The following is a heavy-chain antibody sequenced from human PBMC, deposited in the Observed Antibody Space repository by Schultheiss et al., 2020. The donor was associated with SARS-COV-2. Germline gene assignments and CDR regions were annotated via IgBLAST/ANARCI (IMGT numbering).Heavy chain of an antibody. V-gene: IGHV3-21*01. CDR1: GFTFSSYS. J-gene: IGHJ4*02. Sequence: GESLKISCAASGFTFSSYSMNWVRQAPGKGLEWVSSISSSSSYIYYADSVKGRFTISRDNAKNSLYLQMNSLTADDTAVYYCARDDGSGWYGYVFDYWGQGTLVTVSS. D-gene: IGHD6-19*01. CDR2: ISSSSSYI. CDR3: ARDDGSGWYGYVFDY.